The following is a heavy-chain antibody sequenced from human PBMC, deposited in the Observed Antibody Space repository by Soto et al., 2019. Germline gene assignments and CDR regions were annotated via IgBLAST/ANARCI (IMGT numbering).Heavy chain of an antibody. V-gene: IGHV3-23*01. J-gene: IGHJ6*03. D-gene: IGHD2-15*01. CDR3: AGGGWRDPDYMEV. CDR1: GFTFSSNA. Sequence: GGSLRLSCAASGFTFSSNAMSWVRQAPGKGLEWVSAISRSGDSTYYGDSVKGRFTISRDNSKNTLYLQMNRLRAEDTAVYYCAGGGWRDPDYMEVWGKGTTVTVSS. CDR2: ISRSGDST.